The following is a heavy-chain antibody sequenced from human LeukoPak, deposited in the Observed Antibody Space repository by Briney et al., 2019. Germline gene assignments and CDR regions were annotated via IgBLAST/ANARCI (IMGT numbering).Heavy chain of an antibody. CDR1: GFTVSSNS. Sequence: GGSLRLSCTVSGFTVSSNSMNWVRQAPGKGLEWVSFIYSDNTHYSHSVKGRFTISRDNSKNTLYLRMNSLRAEDTAVYYCARRAGAYSHPYDYWGQGTLVTVSS. J-gene: IGHJ4*02. CDR2: IYSDNT. CDR3: ARRAGAYSHPYDY. D-gene: IGHD4/OR15-4a*01. V-gene: IGHV3-53*01.